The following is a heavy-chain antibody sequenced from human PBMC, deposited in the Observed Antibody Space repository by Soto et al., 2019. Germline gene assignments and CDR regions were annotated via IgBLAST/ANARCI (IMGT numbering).Heavy chain of an antibody. Sequence: EVQLLESGGGLVQPGGSLRLSCAASGFTFSSYAMSWVRQAPGKGLEWVSVISGSGDSTYYADSVRGRFTISRDNSKNTLYLQMNSPRAADTAVYYCAKDPDGAAAGPTKFYGMDVWGQGTTVTVSS. CDR3: AKDPDGAAAGPTKFYGMDV. V-gene: IGHV3-23*01. D-gene: IGHD6-13*01. CDR1: GFTFSSYA. J-gene: IGHJ6*02. CDR2: ISGSGDST.